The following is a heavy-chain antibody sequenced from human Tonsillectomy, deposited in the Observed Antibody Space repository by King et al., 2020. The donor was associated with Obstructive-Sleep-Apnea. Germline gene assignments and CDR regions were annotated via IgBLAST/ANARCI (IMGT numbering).Heavy chain of an antibody. CDR1: GFTFSSYD. CDR2: ISYDGSNK. J-gene: IGHJ6*02. Sequence: VQLVESGGGVVQPGRSLRLSCAASGFTFSSYDMHWVRQAPGKGLEWVAVISYDGSNKYYAESVNGRFTISRDNSKNTLYLQMNSLRAEDTAVYYCAKVKLRSFDWLLAGYGMDVWGQGTTVTVSS. V-gene: IGHV3-30*18. D-gene: IGHD3-9*01. CDR3: AKVKLRSFDWLLAGYGMDV.